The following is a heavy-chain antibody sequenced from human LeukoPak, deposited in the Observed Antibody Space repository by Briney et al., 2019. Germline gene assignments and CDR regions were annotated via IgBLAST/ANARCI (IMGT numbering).Heavy chain of an antibody. CDR1: GASISGSGFY. CDR2: IYYSGSA. Sequence: PSETLSLTCTVSGASISGSGFYWGWIRQPPGKGLEWIGNIYYSGSAYYNASLESRVTISIDTSKNQFSLKLNSVTAADTAMYYCAKSGGYGLIDYWGQGTLVTVSS. J-gene: IGHJ4*02. D-gene: IGHD1-26*01. CDR3: AKSGGYGLIDY. V-gene: IGHV4-39*01.